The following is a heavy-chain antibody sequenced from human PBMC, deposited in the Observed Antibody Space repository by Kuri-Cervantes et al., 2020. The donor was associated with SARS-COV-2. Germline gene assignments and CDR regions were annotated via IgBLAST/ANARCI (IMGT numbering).Heavy chain of an antibody. CDR1: GFTFSSYA. CDR3: ARVVFDTAMVYFDY. D-gene: IGHD5-18*01. CDR2: ISYDGSNK. V-gene: IGHV3-30-3*01. Sequence: GGSLRLSCAASGFTFSSYAMHWVRQAPGKGLEWVAVISYDGSNKYYADSVKGRFTISRDNSKNTLYLQMNSLRAEDTAVYCCARVVFDTAMVYFDYWGQGTLVTVSS. J-gene: IGHJ4*02.